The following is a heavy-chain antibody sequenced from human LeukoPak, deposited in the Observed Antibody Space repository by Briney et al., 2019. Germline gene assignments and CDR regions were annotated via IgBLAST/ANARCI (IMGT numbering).Heavy chain of an antibody. CDR2: IDPSDSYT. D-gene: IGHD6-13*01. CDR1: GYSFTSYW. V-gene: IGHV5-10-1*01. J-gene: IGHJ4*02. CDR3: ARSRSGGSSWYLYFDY. Sequence: GESLKTSCKGSGYSFTSYWISWVRQMPGKGLEWMGRIDPSDSYTNYSPSFQGHVTISADKSISTAYLQWSSLKASDTAMYYCARSRSGGSSWYLYFDYWGQGTLVTVSS.